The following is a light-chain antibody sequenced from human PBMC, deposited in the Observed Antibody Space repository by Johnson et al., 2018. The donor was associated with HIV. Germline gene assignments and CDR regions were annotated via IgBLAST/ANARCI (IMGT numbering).Light chain of an antibody. CDR2: DNN. CDR1: SSNIGNIY. V-gene: IGLV1-51*01. CDR3: GTWDTSLGVGGV. Sequence: QSVLTQPPSVSVAPGQKVTISCSGSSSNIGNIYVSWYQQLPGTAPKLLIFDNNKRPSGIPDRFSGSKSGTSATLGITGLQTGDEADYYCGTWDTSLGVGGVFGTGTKVTVL. J-gene: IGLJ1*01.